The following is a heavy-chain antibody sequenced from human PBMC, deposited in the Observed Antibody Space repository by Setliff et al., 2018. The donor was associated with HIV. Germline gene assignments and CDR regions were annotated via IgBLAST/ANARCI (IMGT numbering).Heavy chain of an antibody. CDR1: GGSIKSSSDY. CDR2: IYYSGST. D-gene: IGHD3-22*01. J-gene: IGHJ4*02. CDR3: ARHSGLGGYYSPFDY. V-gene: IGHV4-39*01. Sequence: SETLSLTCTVSGGSIKSSSDYWGWIRRPPGKGLEWIGTIYYSGSTYYNPSLKSRVTISVDTSKNQFSLKLSSVTAADTTVYYCARHSGLGGYYSPFDYWGPGTLVTVSS.